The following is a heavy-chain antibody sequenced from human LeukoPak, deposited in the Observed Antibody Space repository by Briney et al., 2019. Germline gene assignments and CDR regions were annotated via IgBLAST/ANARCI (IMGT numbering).Heavy chain of an antibody. J-gene: IGHJ5*02. V-gene: IGHV1-46*01. Sequence: ASVKVSCKASGYTFTSYYMHWVRQAPGQGLEWMGIINPSGGSTSYAQKFQGRVTMTRDTSTSTVYMELSSLRSEDTAVYYCARGIGAYYDFWSGYPDSDWFDPWGQGNLVTVSS. CDR2: INPSGGST. CDR1: GYTFTSYY. D-gene: IGHD3-3*01. CDR3: ARGIGAYYDFWSGYPDSDWFDP.